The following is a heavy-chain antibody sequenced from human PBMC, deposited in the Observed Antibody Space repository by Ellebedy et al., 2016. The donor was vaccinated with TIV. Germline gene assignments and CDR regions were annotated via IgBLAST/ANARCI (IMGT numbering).Heavy chain of an antibody. CDR2: ISSSGTKI. Sequence: PGGSLRPSCAASGFTFSSYELNWVRQAPGKGLEWVSHISSSGTKIYYADTVKGRFTVSRDNAKHSLYLQMNSLRAEDTAVYYCAKLIQHTDKDAVEIWGQGTMVTVSS. CDR3: AKLIQHTDKDAVEI. D-gene: IGHD2-21*01. V-gene: IGHV3-48*03. CDR1: GFTFSSYE. J-gene: IGHJ3*02.